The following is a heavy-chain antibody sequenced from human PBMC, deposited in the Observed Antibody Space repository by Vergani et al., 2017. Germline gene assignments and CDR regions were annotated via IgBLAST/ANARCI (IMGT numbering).Heavy chain of an antibody. CDR1: GYSFTSYW. V-gene: IGHV5-10-1*01. CDR2: IDPSDSYT. CDR3: ARQGAAAGKWWGPYYYYGMDV. J-gene: IGHJ6*02. D-gene: IGHD6-13*01. Sequence: EVQLVQSGAEVKKPGESLRISCKGSGYSFTSYWISWVRQMPGKGLEWMGRIDPSDSYTNYSPSFQGHVTISADKSISTAYLQWSSLKASDTAMYYCARQGAAAGKWWGPYYYYGMDVWGQGTTVTVSS.